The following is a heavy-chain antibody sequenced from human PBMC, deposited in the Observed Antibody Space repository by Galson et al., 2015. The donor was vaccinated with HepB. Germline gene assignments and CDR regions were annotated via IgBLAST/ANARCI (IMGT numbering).Heavy chain of an antibody. V-gene: IGHV4-34*01. CDR2: INHSGST. Sequence: ETLSLTCAVYGGSLSGYLWSWIRQPPGKGLEWIGEINHSGSTNYNSSLKSRVTISVDTSKKQFSLKFRSVTAADRAVYYCARSINAKYAFDIWGQGTLVPVSS. CDR1: GGSLSGYL. D-gene: IGHD5-12*01. J-gene: IGHJ3*02. CDR3: ARSINAKYAFDI.